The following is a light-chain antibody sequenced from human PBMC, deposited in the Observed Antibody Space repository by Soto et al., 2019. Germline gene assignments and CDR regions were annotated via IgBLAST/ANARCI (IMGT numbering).Light chain of an antibody. J-gene: IGLJ2*01. CDR1: SSDVGGYKF. CDR3: ISYAGSNNLV. Sequence: QSVLTQPPSASGSPGQSVTISCTGTSSDVGGYKFVSWYQQHPGKAPKLMIYEVNKRPSGVPDRFSGSKSGNTASLTVSGLQAEDEADYYCISYAGSNNLVFGGGTKVTVL. V-gene: IGLV2-8*01. CDR2: EVN.